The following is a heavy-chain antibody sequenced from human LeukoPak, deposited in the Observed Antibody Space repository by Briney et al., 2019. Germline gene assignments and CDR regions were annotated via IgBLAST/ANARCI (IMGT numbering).Heavy chain of an antibody. CDR2: SRNKDHRYST. CDR1: GFTFNDLY. D-gene: IGHD3-3*01. CDR3: GRGHDSFDY. Sequence: QAGGSLSLTCAVSGFTFNDLYMDWVRQAAGKGLEWVGRSRNKDHRYSTEYAASVKGRFTTSRDESKNSLYLQMNSLKIEDTAIYYCGRGHDSFDYLGRGTLVTVSS. V-gene: IGHV3-72*01. J-gene: IGHJ4*02.